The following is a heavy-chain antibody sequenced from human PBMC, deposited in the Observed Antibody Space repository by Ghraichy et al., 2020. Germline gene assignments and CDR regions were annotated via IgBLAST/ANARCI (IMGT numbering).Heavy chain of an antibody. Sequence: GGSLRLSCVASGFNISNYWMHWLRQAPGKGLVWVSRINSDRTNIKYADSVKGRFTISRDNAKNTLYLQMDSLRAEDTAVYYCARERWTFDDCSDGNCYDDYWGQGTLVTVSS. V-gene: IGHV3-74*01. CDR1: GFNISNYW. J-gene: IGHJ4*02. CDR3: ARERWTFDDCSDGNCYDDY. CDR2: INSDRTNI. D-gene: IGHD2-15*01.